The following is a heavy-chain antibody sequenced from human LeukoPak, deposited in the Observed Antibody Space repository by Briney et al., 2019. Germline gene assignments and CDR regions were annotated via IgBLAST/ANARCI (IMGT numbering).Heavy chain of an antibody. CDR2: ISGSGGST. V-gene: IGHV3-23*01. CDR3: AKGNVVVTAILGY. J-gene: IGHJ4*02. Sequence: PGGSLRLSCAASGFTFSSYGMSWVRQAPGKGLEWVSAISGSGGSTYYADSVKGRFTISRDNSKNTLYLQMNSLRAEDTAVYYCAKGNVVVTAILGYWGQGTLVTVSS. D-gene: IGHD2-21*02. CDR1: GFTFSSYG.